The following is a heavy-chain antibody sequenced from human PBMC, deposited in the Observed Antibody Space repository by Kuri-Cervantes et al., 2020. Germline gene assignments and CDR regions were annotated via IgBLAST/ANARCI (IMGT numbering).Heavy chain of an antibody. J-gene: IGHJ3*02. CDR3: ASSTSGFYYDAFDI. D-gene: IGHD3-22*01. CDR2: VNHSGST. Sequence: SWVRQPPGKGLEWIGKVNHSGSTNYNPSLKSRVTISVDTSKNQFSLKLISVTAADTAVYYCASSTSGFYYDAFDIWGQGTMVTVSS. V-gene: IGHV4-34*01.